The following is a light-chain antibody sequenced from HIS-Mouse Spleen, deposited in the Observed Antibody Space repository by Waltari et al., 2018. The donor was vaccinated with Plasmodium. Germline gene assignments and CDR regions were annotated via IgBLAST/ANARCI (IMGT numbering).Light chain of an antibody. J-gene: IGLJ3*02. CDR3: YSAADNNRV. Sequence: SYELTQPSSVSVSPGQPARIPCPGDVLAKKYSRWFQQKPGQAPVLVIYKDSERPSGIPERFSGSSSGTTVTLTISGAQVEDEADYYCYSAADNNRVFGGGTKLTVL. CDR1: VLAKKY. V-gene: IGLV3-27*01. CDR2: KDS.